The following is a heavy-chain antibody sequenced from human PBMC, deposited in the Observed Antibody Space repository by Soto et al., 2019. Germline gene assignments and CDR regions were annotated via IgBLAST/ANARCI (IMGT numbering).Heavy chain of an antibody. Sequence: QVQLVQSGAEVKKPGSSVKVSCKASGGTFSSYAISWVRQAPGQGLEWMGGIIPIFGTANYAQKFQGRVTITADESTSTAYMELSSLRSEDTAVYYCARGEGYCSSTSCYTHAYYYYYGMDVWGQGTTVTVSS. D-gene: IGHD2-2*02. CDR2: IIPIFGTA. CDR1: GGTFSSYA. V-gene: IGHV1-69*01. J-gene: IGHJ6*02. CDR3: ARGEGYCSSTSCYTHAYYYYYGMDV.